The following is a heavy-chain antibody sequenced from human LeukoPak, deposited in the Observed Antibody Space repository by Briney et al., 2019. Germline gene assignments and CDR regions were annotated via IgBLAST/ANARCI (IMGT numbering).Heavy chain of an antibody. CDR1: GYTFTGYY. J-gene: IGHJ4*02. Sequence: ASVKVSCKASGYTFTGYYMHWVRQAPGQGLEWMGWINPNSGGTNYAQKFQGRVTMTRDTSISTAYMELSRLGSDDTAVYYCARIPSYYYDSSGYPYYFDYWGQGTLVTVSS. CDR2: INPNSGGT. D-gene: IGHD3-22*01. CDR3: ARIPSYYYDSSGYPYYFDY. V-gene: IGHV1-2*02.